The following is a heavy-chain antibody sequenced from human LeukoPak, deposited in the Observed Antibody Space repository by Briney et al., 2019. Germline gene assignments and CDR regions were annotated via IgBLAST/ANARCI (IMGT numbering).Heavy chain of an antibody. CDR1: GFTFSSYA. CDR2: ISGSGGST. D-gene: IGHD5-12*01. J-gene: IGHJ4*02. Sequence: GGSLRLSCAASGFTFSSYAMSWVRQAPGKGLEWVSAISGSGGSTYYADSVKGRFTISRDNSKNTLYLQMNSLRAEDTAVYYCAKDRGYSGYGYLDYWAREPWSPSPQ. V-gene: IGHV3-23*01. CDR3: AKDRGYSGYGYLDY.